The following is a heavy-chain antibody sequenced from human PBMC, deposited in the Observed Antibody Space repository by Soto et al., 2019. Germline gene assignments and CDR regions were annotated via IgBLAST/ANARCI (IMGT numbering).Heavy chain of an antibody. CDR3: ARERLVRGVNWLDP. CDR2: IDPSDSYT. CDR1: GYFFTNYW. V-gene: IGHV5-10-1*01. J-gene: IGHJ5*02. D-gene: IGHD3-10*01. Sequence: GESLKISCTGPGYFFTNYWITWVRQMPGKGLEWMGRIDPSDSYTNYNPSFQGHVTISADKSISTAYLQWSSLKASDTAMYFCARERLVRGVNWLDPWGQGTLVTVSS.